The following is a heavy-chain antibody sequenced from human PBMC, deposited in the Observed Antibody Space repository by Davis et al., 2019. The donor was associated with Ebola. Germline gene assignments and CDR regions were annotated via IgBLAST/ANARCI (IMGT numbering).Heavy chain of an antibody. J-gene: IGHJ6*02. CDR2: IHYSGST. CDR1: GGSISNYY. D-gene: IGHD3-16*01. V-gene: IGHV4-59*01. CDR3: ASTRVYYDYTNFGMDV. Sequence: SETLSLTCTVSGGSISNYYWSWIRQPPGKGLEWIGYIHYSGSTKYNPSLKSRVAISVDTSKNQFSLKLSSVTTADTAVYYCASTRVYYDYTNFGMDVWGQGTTVTVSS.